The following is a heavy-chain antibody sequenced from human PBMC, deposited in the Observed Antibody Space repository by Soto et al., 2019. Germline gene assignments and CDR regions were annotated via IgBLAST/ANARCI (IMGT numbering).Heavy chain of an antibody. Sequence: KTSETLSLTCTVSGGSITRGGYYWSWIRQHPVKGLEWIGYIYEGGSTYYNPSLKSRVTISVDTSKNQFSLSLSSVAAADTAVYYCARGHRIRGIVRWFDPWGQGTLVTVSS. V-gene: IGHV4-31*03. CDR3: ARGHRIRGIVRWFDP. CDR2: IYEGGST. CDR1: GGSITRGGYY. D-gene: IGHD3-10*01. J-gene: IGHJ5*02.